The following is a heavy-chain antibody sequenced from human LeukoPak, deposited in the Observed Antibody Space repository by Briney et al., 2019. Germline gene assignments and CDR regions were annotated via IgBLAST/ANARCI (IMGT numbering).Heavy chain of an antibody. V-gene: IGHV4-39*01. J-gene: IGHJ4*02. D-gene: IGHD6-13*01. CDR1: GDSISSSDDF. Sequence: PSETLSLTCTVSGDSISSSDDFWGWIRPPPGKGLEWIVSFYYSGSTYFNPSLRSRVTISVDTSKNQFSLRLNSVTAADTAVYYCARHSSSWVFVYWGQGTLVTVSS. CDR3: ARHSSSWVFVY. CDR2: FYYSGST.